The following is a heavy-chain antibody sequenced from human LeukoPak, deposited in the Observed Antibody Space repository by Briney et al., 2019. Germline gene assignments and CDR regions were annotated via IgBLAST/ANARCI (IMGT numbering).Heavy chain of an antibody. J-gene: IGHJ3*02. CDR3: ARHEPQLDFWSGYYTEEGAFDI. Sequence: SDTLSLTCTVSGGSISSSSYYWGWIRQPPGKGREWIGSIYYSGSTYYNPSLKSRVTISVDTSKNQFSLKLSSVTAADTAVYYCARHEPQLDFWSGYYTEEGAFDIWGQGTMVTVSS. CDR2: IYYSGST. V-gene: IGHV4-39*01. D-gene: IGHD3-3*01. CDR1: GGSISSSSYY.